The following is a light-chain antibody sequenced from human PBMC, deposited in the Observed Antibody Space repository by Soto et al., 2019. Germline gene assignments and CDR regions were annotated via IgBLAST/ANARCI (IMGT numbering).Light chain of an antibody. Sequence: QSVLTQPRSVSGSPGQSVTVSCTGTNSDVGRYKYVSWYQQHPGKAPKLMLYDVTERPSGVPDRFSGSKSGNTASLIISGLQAEDEADYYCCSYAGTYSFVFGNGTKVTVL. V-gene: IGLV2-11*01. J-gene: IGLJ1*01. CDR3: CSYAGTYSFV. CDR1: NSDVGRYKY. CDR2: DVT.